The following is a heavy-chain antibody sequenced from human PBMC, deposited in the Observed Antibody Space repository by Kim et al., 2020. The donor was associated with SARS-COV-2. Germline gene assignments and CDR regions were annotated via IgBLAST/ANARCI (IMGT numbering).Heavy chain of an antibody. J-gene: IGHJ4*01. D-gene: IGHD7-27*01. CDR3: ANDATHPGGNWGSWYFD. CDR1: GFSFSSYG. Sequence: GGSLRLSCAASGFSFSSYGMGWVRQAPGKGLEWVSTISGSGASTNFAESVQGRFTISTDNSKNTLYLQMNSLRAGETAVYYCANDATHPGGNWGSWYFD. CDR2: ISGSGAST. V-gene: IGHV3-23*01.